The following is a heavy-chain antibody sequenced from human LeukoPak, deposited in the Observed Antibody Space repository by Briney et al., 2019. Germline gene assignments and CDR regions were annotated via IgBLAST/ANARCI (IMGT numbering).Heavy chain of an antibody. CDR1: GYTLTELS. CDR3: ATDQGRFGDPSFDY. D-gene: IGHD3-10*01. Sequence: GASVKVSCKVSGYTLTELSMHWVRQAPGKGLEWMGGFDPEDGRTIYAQTFQGRVTMTEDSSTDTAYMELSSLRSEDTAVYYCATDQGRFGDPSFDYWGQGTLVTVSS. CDR2: FDPEDGRT. J-gene: IGHJ4*02. V-gene: IGHV1-24*01.